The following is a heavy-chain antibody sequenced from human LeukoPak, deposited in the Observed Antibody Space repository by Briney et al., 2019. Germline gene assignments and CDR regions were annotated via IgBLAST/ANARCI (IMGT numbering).Heavy chain of an antibody. Sequence: SETLSLTCTVSGGSISSYYWSWIRQPPGKGLEWIGSIYHSGSTYYNPSLKSRVTISVDTSKNQFSLKLSSVTAADTAVYYCARALDIVVVPAAIIWFDPWGQGTLVTVSS. V-gene: IGHV4-38-2*02. CDR1: GGSISSYY. J-gene: IGHJ5*02. D-gene: IGHD2-2*03. CDR3: ARALDIVVVPAAIIWFDP. CDR2: IYHSGST.